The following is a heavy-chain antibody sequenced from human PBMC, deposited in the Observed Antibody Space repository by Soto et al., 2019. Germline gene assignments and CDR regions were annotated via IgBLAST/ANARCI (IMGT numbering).Heavy chain of an antibody. D-gene: IGHD3-22*01. J-gene: IGHJ6*02. CDR1: GGTFSSYT. Sequence: QVQLVQSWAEVKKPGSSVKVSCKASGGTFSSYTISWLRQAPGQVLEWMGSIIPILAIANYAQKLQVRVTITADKSTSTAYMELSRLRSEDTAVYYCARVNYYDSSGYVYSYGMDVWGQGTTVTVSS. V-gene: IGHV1-69*02. CDR2: IIPILAIA. CDR3: ARVNYYDSSGYVYSYGMDV.